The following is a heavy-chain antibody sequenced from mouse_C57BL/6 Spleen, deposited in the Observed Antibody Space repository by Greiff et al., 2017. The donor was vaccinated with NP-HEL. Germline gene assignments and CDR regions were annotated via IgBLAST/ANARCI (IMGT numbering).Heavy chain of an antibody. CDR3: ARLYAMDY. CDR2: ISDGGSYT. J-gene: IGHJ4*01. Sequence: EVQRVESGGGLVKPGGSLKLSCAASGFTFSSYAMSWVRQTPEKRLEWVATISDGGSYTYYPDNVKGRFTISRDNAKNNLYLQMSHLKSEDTAMYYCARLYAMDYWGQGTSVTVSS. V-gene: IGHV5-4*01. CDR1: GFTFSSYA.